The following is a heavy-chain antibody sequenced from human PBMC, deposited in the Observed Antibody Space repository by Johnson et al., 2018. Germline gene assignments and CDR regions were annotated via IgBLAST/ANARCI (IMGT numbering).Heavy chain of an antibody. CDR1: GFTFGDYA. J-gene: IGHJ6*02. Sequence: EVQLVESGGGLVKPGRSLRLSCTASGFTFGDYAMSWFRQAPGKGLEWVGFIRSKAYGGTTEYAASVKGRFTISRDDSKSIAYLQMNSLKTEDTAGYYCTRKTGDNGVVIITYYYYYGMDVWGQVTTVTVSS. CDR2: IRSKAYGGTT. D-gene: IGHD3-3*01. CDR3: TRKTGDNGVVIITYYYYYGMDV. V-gene: IGHV3-49*05.